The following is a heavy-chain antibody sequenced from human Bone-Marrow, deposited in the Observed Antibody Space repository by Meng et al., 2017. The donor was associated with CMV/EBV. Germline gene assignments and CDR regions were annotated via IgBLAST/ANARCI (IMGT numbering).Heavy chain of an antibody. V-gene: IGHV1-2*02. J-gene: IGHJ6*02. Sequence: ASVKVSCKASGYTFTGYYMHWVRQAPGQGLEWMGWINPNSGGTNYAQKFQGRVTMTRDTSISTAYMELSRLRSDDTAVYYCARDPGTRYCSGGSCYSNYYYGMDVWGQGNTVTVSS. D-gene: IGHD2-15*01. CDR2: INPNSGGT. CDR3: ARDPGTRYCSGGSCYSNYYYGMDV. CDR1: GYTFTGYY.